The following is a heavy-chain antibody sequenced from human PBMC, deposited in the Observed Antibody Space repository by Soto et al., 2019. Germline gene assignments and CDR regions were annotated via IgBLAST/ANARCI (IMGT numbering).Heavy chain of an antibody. CDR1: GGSMSEYF. J-gene: IGHJ4*02. CDR2: IYYLGST. V-gene: IGHV4-59*01. CDR3: ARDGYDGSGSPYPAY. D-gene: IGHD3-10*01. Sequence: SETLSLTCSVSGGSMSEYFWSWIRQSPGKGLEWIGYIYYLGSTDYNPSLKSRVTVSVDTSKRQFSLRLTSVTAADTAVYYCARDGYDGSGSPYPAYWGPGTQVTVSS.